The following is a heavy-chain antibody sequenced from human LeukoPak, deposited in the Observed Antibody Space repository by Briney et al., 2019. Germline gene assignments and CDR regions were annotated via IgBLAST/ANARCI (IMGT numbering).Heavy chain of an antibody. CDR1: GGSISSGDYY. CDR3: ARDGPTISRAFDI. J-gene: IGHJ3*02. CDR2: IYYSGST. D-gene: IGHD3-3*01. V-gene: IGHV4-30-4*01. Sequence: PSETLSLTCTVSGGSISSGDYYWSWIRQPPGKGLEWIGYIYYSGSTYYNPSLKSRVTISVDTSKNQFSLKLSSVTAADTAVYYCARDGPTISRAFDIWGQGTMVTVSS.